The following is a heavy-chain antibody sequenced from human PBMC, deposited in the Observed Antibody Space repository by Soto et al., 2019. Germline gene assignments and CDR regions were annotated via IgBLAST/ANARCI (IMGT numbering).Heavy chain of an antibody. Sequence: SMTLSCPVSGFSFTSYYMRWVRPAEGNGLEWVSAIGTAGDTYYPGSVKGRLTSSRENAKNFFYLQMNGLRAGDTAVYYCARAHSGWYDDWGQGTLVTVSS. CDR3: ARAHSGWYDD. CDR1: GFSFTSYY. CDR2: IGTAGDT. J-gene: IGHJ5*01. D-gene: IGHD6-19*01. V-gene: IGHV3-13*01.